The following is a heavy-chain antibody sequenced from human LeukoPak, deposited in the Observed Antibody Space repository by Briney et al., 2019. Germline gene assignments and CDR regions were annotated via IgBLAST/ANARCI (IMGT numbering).Heavy chain of an antibody. CDR2: INPSGGST. CDR3: ARDKVGQGYYGSGSYYNGYYYGMDV. CDR1: GYTFTSYY. V-gene: IGHV1-46*01. D-gene: IGHD3-10*01. Sequence: ASVKVSCKASGYTFTSYYMHWVRQAPGQGLEWMGIINPSGGSTSYAQKFQGRVTMTRDTSTSTVYMELSSLRSEDTAVYYCARDKVGQGYYGSGSYYNGYYYGMDVWGKGTTVTVSS. J-gene: IGHJ6*04.